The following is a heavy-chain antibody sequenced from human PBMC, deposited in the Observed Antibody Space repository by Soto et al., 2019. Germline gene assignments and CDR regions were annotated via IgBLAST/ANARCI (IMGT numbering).Heavy chain of an antibody. CDR2: IWYDGSNK. CDR3: ARDGVFGGWRLDY. V-gene: IGHV3-33*01. Sequence: QVQLVESGGGVVQPGRSLRLSCAASGFTFSSYGMHWVRQAPGKGLEWVAVIWYDGSNKYYADSVKGRFTISRDNSKNTLYLQMNSLRAEDTAVYYCARDGVFGGWRLDYWGQGTLVTVSS. J-gene: IGHJ4*02. D-gene: IGHD6-19*01. CDR1: GFTFSSYG.